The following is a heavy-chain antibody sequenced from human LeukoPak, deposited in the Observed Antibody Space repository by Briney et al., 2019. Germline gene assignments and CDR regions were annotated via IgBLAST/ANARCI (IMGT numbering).Heavy chain of an antibody. Sequence: SETLSLTCTVSGGSISSYYWSWIRQPPGKGLEWIGYIYYSGSTNYNPSLKSRVTISVDTSKNQFSLKLSSVTAADTAVYYCARVAYSSSWYYYYYYYMDVWGKGTTVTISS. CDR1: GGSISSYY. J-gene: IGHJ6*03. CDR3: ARVAYSSSWYYYYYYYMDV. D-gene: IGHD6-13*01. CDR2: IYYSGST. V-gene: IGHV4-59*01.